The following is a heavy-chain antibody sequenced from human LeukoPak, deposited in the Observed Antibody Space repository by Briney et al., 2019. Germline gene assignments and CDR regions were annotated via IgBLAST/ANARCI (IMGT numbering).Heavy chain of an antibody. D-gene: IGHD4-17*01. J-gene: IGHJ5*02. Sequence: EASVKVSCKASGYTFTSYAMHWVRQAPGERLEWMGWINAGNGNTKYSQKFQGRVTITRDTSASTAYMELSSLRSEDTAVYYCARTAPIYGGYLNWFDPWGQGTLVTVSS. CDR3: ARTAPIYGGYLNWFDP. CDR1: GYTFTSYA. V-gene: IGHV1-3*01. CDR2: INAGNGNT.